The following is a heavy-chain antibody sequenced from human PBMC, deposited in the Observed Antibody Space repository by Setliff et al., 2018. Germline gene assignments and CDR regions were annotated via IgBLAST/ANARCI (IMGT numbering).Heavy chain of an antibody. J-gene: IGHJ3*02. Sequence: ASVKVSCKASGYSFTSYDINWVRLAAGQGLEWMGWVSPIDDGKPGYAQKFQGRVTITWVTSISTAYMELSSLRSEDTAVYYCAISSLSICSGGTCPNAFDIWGQGTMVTVS. CDR3: AISSLSICSGGTCPNAFDI. D-gene: IGHD2-15*01. CDR2: VSPIDDGKP. CDR1: GYSFTSYD. V-gene: IGHV1-8*01.